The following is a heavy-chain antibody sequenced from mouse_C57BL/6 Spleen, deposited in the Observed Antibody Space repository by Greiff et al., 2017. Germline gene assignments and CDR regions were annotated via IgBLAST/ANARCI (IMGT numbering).Heavy chain of an antibody. CDR3: ARDDSKGAMDY. D-gene: IGHD2-5*01. J-gene: IGHJ4*01. V-gene: IGHV7-1*01. Sequence: DVMLVESGGGLVQSGRSLRLSCATSGFTFSDFYMEWVRQAPGKGLEWIAASRNKANDYTTEYSASVKGRFIVSRDTSQSILYLQMNALRAEDTAIYYCARDDSKGAMDYWGQGTSVTVSS. CDR1: GFTFSDFY. CDR2: SRNKANDYTT.